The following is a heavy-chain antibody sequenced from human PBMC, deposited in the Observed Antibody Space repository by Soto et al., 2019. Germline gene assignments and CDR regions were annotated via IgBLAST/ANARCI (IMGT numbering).Heavy chain of an antibody. D-gene: IGHD2-2*01. V-gene: IGHV3-7*05. J-gene: IGHJ6*02. CDR3: ARDLGAPGRGSAVGYYYHYGMDV. Sequence: EVQLVESGGGLVQPGGSLRLSCAASEFTFSSYWMNWVRQAPGKGLEWVANIKEDGREKYYVDSVKGRFTISRDNAKNSLYLQMNSLRGEDTAVYYCARDLGAPGRGSAVGYYYHYGMDVWGQGTTVTVS. CDR1: EFTFSSYW. CDR2: IKEDGREK.